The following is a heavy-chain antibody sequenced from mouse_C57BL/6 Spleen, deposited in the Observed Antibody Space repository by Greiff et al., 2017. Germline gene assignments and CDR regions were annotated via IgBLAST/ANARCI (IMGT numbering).Heavy chain of an antibody. V-gene: IGHV1-50*01. D-gene: IGHD1-1*02. J-gene: IGHJ4*01. Sequence: VQLQQSGAELVKPGASVKLSCKASGYTFTGYCMQWVKQRPGQGLEWIGGIDPSDGYTNYNPKFQGKATLTVDTSSSTAYLQLSSLTSEGSAVXYCARRYGGFYYAGDYWGEGSSGTVSS. CDR2: IDPSDGYT. CDR3: ARRYGGFYYAGDY. CDR1: GYTFTGYC.